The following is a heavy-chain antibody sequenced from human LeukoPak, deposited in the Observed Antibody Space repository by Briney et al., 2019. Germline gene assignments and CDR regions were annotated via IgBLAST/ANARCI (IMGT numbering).Heavy chain of an antibody. Sequence: SETLSLTCAVYGGSFSGYYWSWIRQPPGKGLEWIGEINHSGSTNYNPSLKSRVTISVDTSKNQFSLKLSSVTAADTAVYYCARRPGWLRPTYYFDYWGQGTLVTVSS. CDR1: GGSFSGYY. D-gene: IGHD5-12*01. CDR2: INHSGST. CDR3: ARRPGWLRPTYYFDY. J-gene: IGHJ4*02. V-gene: IGHV4-34*01.